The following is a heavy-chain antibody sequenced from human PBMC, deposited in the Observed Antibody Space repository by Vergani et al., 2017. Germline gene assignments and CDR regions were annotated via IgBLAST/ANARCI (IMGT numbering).Heavy chain of an antibody. Sequence: QVQLQESGPGLVKPSETLSLTCTVSGGSVSSGSYYWSWIRQPAGQGLEWIGYIYYSGSTNYNPSLKSRVTISVDTSKNQCSLKLSSVTAADTAVYYCASSATLDYYYYYMDVWGKGTTVTVSS. CDR1: GGSVSSGSYY. V-gene: IGHV4-61*10. CDR3: ASSATLDYYYYYMDV. J-gene: IGHJ6*03. CDR2: IYYSGST.